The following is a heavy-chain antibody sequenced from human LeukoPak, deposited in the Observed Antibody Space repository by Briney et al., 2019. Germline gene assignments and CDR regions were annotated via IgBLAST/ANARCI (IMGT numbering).Heavy chain of an antibody. D-gene: IGHD3-10*01. V-gene: IGHV1-8*03. CDR1: GYTFTGYY. CDR2: MNPNSGNT. J-gene: IGHJ4*02. CDR3: ARVRRQVWFGELLPYYFDY. Sequence: ASVKVSCKASGYTFTGYYMHWVRQAPGQGLEWMGWMNPNSGNTGYAQKFQGRVTITRNTSISTAYMELSSLRSEDTAVYYCARVRRQVWFGELLPYYFDYWGQGTLVTVSS.